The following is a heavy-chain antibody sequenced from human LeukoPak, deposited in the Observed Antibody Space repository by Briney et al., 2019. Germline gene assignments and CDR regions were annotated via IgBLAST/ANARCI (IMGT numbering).Heavy chain of an antibody. CDR2: IIPILGIA. Sequence: ASVKVSCKASGGTFSSYTISWVRQAPRQGLEWMGRIIPILGIANYAQKFQGRVTITADKSTSTAYMELSSLRSEDTAVYYCARGPPPGYYGSGSYPTFFDYWGQGTLVTVSS. CDR3: ARGPPPGYYGSGSYPTFFDY. CDR1: GGTFSSYT. J-gene: IGHJ4*02. V-gene: IGHV1-69*02. D-gene: IGHD3-10*01.